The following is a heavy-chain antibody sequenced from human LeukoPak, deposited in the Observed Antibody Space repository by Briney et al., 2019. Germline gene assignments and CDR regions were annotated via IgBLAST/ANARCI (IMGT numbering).Heavy chain of an antibody. CDR1: GGSISSYY. D-gene: IGHD6-19*01. J-gene: IGHJ3*02. V-gene: IGHV4-59*01. CDR3: ARDQWLVGDDAFDI. Sequence: SETLSLTCTVSGGSISSYYWSWIQQPPGKGLEWIGYIYYSGSTNYNPSLKSRVTISVDTSKNQFSLKLSSVTAADTAVYYCARDQWLVGDDAFDIWGQGTMVTVSS. CDR2: IYYSGST.